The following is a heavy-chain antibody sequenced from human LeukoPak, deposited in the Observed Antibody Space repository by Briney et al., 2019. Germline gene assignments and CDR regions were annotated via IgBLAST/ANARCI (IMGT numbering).Heavy chain of an antibody. CDR2: IVVGSGNT. V-gene: IGHV1-58*02. Sequence: TSVKVSCKASGFTFTSSATQWVRQARGQRLEWIGWIVVGSGNTNYAQKFQGRVTITRDMSTSTAYMELSSPRSEDTAVYYCAADLEGATVYWGQGTLVTVSS. J-gene: IGHJ4*02. CDR1: GFTFTSSA. CDR3: AADLEGATVY. D-gene: IGHD1-26*01.